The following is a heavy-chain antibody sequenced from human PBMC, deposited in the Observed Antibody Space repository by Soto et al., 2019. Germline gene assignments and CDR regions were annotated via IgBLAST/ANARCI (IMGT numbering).Heavy chain of an antibody. V-gene: IGHV3-30*18. J-gene: IGHJ4*02. CDR1: GFTFSSYG. CDR3: AKSPVAWVFDY. D-gene: IGHD6-19*01. CDR2: ISYDGSNK. Sequence: GGSLRLSCAASGFTFSSYGMHWVRQAPGKGLEWVAVISYDGSNKYYADSVKGRFTISRDNSKNTLYLQMNSLRAEDTAVYYCAKSPVAWVFDYWGQGTLVTVSS.